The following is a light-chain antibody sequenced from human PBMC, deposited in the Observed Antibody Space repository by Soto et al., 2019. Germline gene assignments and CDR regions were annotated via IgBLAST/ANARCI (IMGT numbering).Light chain of an antibody. Sequence: QSVLTQPASVSGSPGQSITISCTGTSSDVGAYNYVSWYQQHPGKAPRLLIYEVRYRPSGVSYRFSGSKSGNTASLTISGLQTEEEADYYCSSYTTSSSYVFGTGTKVTVL. CDR3: SSYTTSSSYV. J-gene: IGLJ1*01. CDR1: SSDVGAYNY. V-gene: IGLV2-14*01. CDR2: EVR.